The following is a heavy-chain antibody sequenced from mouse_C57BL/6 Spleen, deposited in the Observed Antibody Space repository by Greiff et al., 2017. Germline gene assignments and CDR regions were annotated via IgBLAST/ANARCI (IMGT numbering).Heavy chain of an antibody. CDR3: ARGCSNSYFDD. CDR2: IHPNSGST. CDR1: GYTFTSYW. V-gene: IGHV1-64*01. Sequence: VQLQQPGAELVMPGASVKLSCKASGYTFTSYWMHWVKQRPGQGLEWIGMIHPNSGSTNYNEKFKSKATLTVDKSSSTAYMQLSSLTSEDSAVYYCARGCSNSYFDDWGPGTTLTVST. D-gene: IGHD2-5*01. J-gene: IGHJ2*01.